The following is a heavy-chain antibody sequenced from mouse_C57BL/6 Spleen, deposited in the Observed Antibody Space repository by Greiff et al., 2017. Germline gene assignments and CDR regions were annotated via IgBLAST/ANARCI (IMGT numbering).Heavy chain of an antibody. J-gene: IGHJ3*01. Sequence: ESGPGLVKPSQSVSLTCSVTGYSITSGYYWNWIRQFPGNKLEWMGYISYDGSNNYNPSLKNRISITRDTSKNQFFLKLNSVTTEDTATYYCARGGGELRPGFAYWGQGTLVTVSA. CDR2: ISYDGSN. V-gene: IGHV3-6*01. CDR1: GYSITSGYY. CDR3: ARGGGELRPGFAY. D-gene: IGHD2-4*01.